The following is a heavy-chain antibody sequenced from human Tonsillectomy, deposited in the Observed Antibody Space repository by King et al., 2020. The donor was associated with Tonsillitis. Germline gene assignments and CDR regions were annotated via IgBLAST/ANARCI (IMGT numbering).Heavy chain of an antibody. J-gene: IGHJ6*02. CDR2: IYYSGST. D-gene: IGHD3-10*01. CDR3: ARHLRSNYYYYGMDV. CDR1: GGSISGYY. V-gene: IGHV4-59*08. Sequence: VQLQESGPGLVKPSETLSLTCTVSGGSISGYYWSWIRQPPGKGLEWIGYIYYSGSTNYNPSLKSRVTISVDTSKSQFSLKLSSVTAADTAVYYCARHLRSNYYYYGMDVWGQGNTVTVSS.